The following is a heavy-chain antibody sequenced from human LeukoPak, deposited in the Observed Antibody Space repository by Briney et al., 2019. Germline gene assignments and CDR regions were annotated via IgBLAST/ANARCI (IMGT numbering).Heavy chain of an antibody. CDR1: GFTFSSYG. D-gene: IGHD1-26*01. CDR3: ARAWYSWGYYFDY. J-gene: IGHJ4*02. Sequence: PGRSPRLSCAASGFTFSSYGMNWVRQAPGKGLEWVSYISSSSSTIFYADSVKGRFTISRDNAKNSLYLQMHSLRDEDTAVYYCARAWYSWGYYFDYWGQGTLVTVSS. CDR2: ISSSSSTI. V-gene: IGHV3-48*02.